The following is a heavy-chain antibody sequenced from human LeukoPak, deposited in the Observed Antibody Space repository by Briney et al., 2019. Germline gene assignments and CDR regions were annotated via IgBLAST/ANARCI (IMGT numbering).Heavy chain of an antibody. V-gene: IGHV6-1*01. Sequence: SQTLSLACAISGDSVSSNSAAWHWLRQSPSRGLEWLGRTYYRSKWFYECAVSVKSRITINPDTSKNQFSLHLNSVTPEDTAVYYCIGECGYNYFDSWGQGTLVTVSS. D-gene: IGHD5-24*01. CDR3: IGECGYNYFDS. J-gene: IGHJ4*02. CDR1: GDSVSSNSAA. CDR2: TYYRSKWFY.